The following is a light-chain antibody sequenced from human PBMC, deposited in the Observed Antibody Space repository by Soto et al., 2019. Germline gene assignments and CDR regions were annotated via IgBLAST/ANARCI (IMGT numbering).Light chain of an antibody. CDR2: EVS. V-gene: IGLV2-8*01. CDR1: SSDVGGYNY. CDR3: SSYAGSNTVL. J-gene: IGLJ3*02. Sequence: QSVLTQPPSASGSPGQSVTISCTGSSSDVGGYNYVSWYQQPPGKAPKIVIYEVSERPSGVPDRFSGSKSGNTASLTVSGLQAEDEGDYYCSSYAGSNTVLFGGGTKLTVL.